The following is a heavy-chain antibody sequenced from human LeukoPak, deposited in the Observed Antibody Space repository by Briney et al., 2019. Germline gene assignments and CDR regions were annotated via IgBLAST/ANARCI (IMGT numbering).Heavy chain of an antibody. J-gene: IGHJ4*02. CDR2: INEDGSEK. Sequence: PGGSLRPSCVGSGFTFSTYWMSWVRQAPGKGLEWVANINEDGSEKYYVDSVKGRFTISRDNAKNSLYLQMNSLRAEDTAVYYCARDRIAAGDYFDYWGQGTLVTVSS. CDR3: ARDRIAAGDYFDY. V-gene: IGHV3-7*01. D-gene: IGHD6-13*01. CDR1: GFTFSTYW.